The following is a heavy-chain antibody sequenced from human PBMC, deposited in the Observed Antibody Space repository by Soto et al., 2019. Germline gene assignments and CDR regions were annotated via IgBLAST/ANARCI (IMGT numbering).Heavy chain of an antibody. V-gene: IGHV1-3*01. Sequence: ASVKVSCKASGITFSTYAIHWVRQAPGQRLEWMGWINAGNGNTRYSQKFQGRVTLTRDTSASTAYMDLSSLRSEATAIYYCARAISGYVTWGQGTLVTVSS. J-gene: IGHJ5*02. CDR1: GITFSTYA. CDR3: ARAISGYVT. CDR2: INAGNGNT. D-gene: IGHD5-12*01.